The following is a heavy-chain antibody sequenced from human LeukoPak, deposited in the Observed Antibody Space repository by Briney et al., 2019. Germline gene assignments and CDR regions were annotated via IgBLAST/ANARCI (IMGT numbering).Heavy chain of an antibody. D-gene: IGHD1-1*01. CDR3: ARERGVQLERKLDH. V-gene: IGHV1-2*02. J-gene: IGHJ4*02. CDR2: INPYTGGT. Sequence: GAAVKVSCKASGYTFTDYYMHWVRQAPGQGLEWMGVINPYTGGTNYAQKFQGRVTMPRDSSISTAYMELSSLTSDDTAVYYCARERGVQLERKLDHWGQGTLVTVSS. CDR1: GYTFTDYY.